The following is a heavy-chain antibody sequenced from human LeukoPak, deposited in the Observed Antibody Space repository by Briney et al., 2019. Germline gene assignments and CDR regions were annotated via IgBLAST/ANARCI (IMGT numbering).Heavy chain of an antibody. V-gene: IGHV3-73*01. CDR3: TRDSGTYNWFDP. CDR1: GFTFSGSA. CDR2: IDKKDKGYATAT. D-gene: IGHD1-26*01. Sequence: GGSLKLSCAASGFTFSGSAIHWVRQSSGKGLELVGQIDKKDKGYATATAYAASVKGRFTISRDDSINTAYLQMKSLKTEDTALYYCTRDSGTYNWFDPWGQGTLVTVSS. J-gene: IGHJ5*02.